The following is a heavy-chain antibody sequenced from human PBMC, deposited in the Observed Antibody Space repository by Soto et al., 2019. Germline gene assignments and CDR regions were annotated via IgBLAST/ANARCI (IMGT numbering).Heavy chain of an antibody. CDR1: GFTFSNAW. J-gene: IGHJ4*02. Sequence: EVQLVESGGGLVKPGGSLRLSCAASGFTFSNAWMNWVRQAPGKGLEWVGRIKSKTDDGTTDYAAPVKGRFTISRDDSKNTLYLQMNSLKTEDTAVYYCTTGPRGWYERNFPIDYWGQGTLVTVSS. V-gene: IGHV3-15*07. D-gene: IGHD6-19*01. CDR3: TTGPRGWYERNFPIDY. CDR2: IKSKTDDGTT.